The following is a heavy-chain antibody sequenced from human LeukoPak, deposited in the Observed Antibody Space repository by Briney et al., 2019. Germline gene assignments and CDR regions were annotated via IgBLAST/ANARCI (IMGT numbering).Heavy chain of an antibody. CDR3: ASRSYYYDSSGYSAFDI. Sequence: SETLSLTCTVSGGSISSSSYYWGWIRQPPGKGLEWIGSIYYSGSTYYNPSLKSRVTISVDTSKNQFSLKLSSVTAADTAVYYCASRSYYYDSSGYSAFDIWGQGTMVTVSS. CDR2: IYYSGST. CDR1: GGSISSSSYY. D-gene: IGHD3-22*01. V-gene: IGHV4-39*01. J-gene: IGHJ3*02.